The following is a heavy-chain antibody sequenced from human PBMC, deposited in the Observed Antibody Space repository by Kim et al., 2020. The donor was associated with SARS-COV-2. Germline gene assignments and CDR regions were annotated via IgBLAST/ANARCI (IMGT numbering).Heavy chain of an antibody. V-gene: IGHV4-31*03. CDR3: ARDIGYYDYVWGSYRNDAFDI. Sequence: SETLSLTCTVSGGSISSGGYYWSWIRQHPGKGLEWIGYIYYSGSTYYNPSLKSRVTISVDTSKNQFSLKLSSVTAADTAVYYCARDIGYYDYVWGSYRNDAFDIWGQGTMVTVSS. CDR2: IYYSGST. CDR1: GGSISSGGYY. D-gene: IGHD3-16*02. J-gene: IGHJ3*02.